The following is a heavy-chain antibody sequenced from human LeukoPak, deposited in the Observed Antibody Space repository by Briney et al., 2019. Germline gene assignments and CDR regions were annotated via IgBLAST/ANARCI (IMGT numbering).Heavy chain of an antibody. V-gene: IGHV1-8*03. CDR2: MNPNSGNT. D-gene: IGHD2-8*01. CDR3: AREGGVTYCTNGVCHFDY. J-gene: IGHJ4*02. Sequence: GASVKVSCKASGYTFTSYDINWVRHATGQGLEWMGWMNPNSGNTGYAQKFQGRVTITRNTSISTAYMELSSLRSEDTDVYYCAREGGVTYCTNGVCHFDYWGQGTLVPVSS. CDR1: GYTFTSYD.